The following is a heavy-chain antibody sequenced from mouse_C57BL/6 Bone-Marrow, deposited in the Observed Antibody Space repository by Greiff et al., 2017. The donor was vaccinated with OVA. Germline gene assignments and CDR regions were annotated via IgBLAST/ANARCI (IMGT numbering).Heavy chain of an antibody. CDR2: IWSGGST. V-gene: IGHV2-2*01. CDR3: ATPYSNYVRFAY. D-gene: IGHD2-5*01. CDR1: GFSLTSYG. Sequence: QVQLKESGPGLVQPSQSLSITCTVSGFSLTSYGVHWVRQSPGKGLEWLGVIWSGGSTDNNAAFITRLSISKENSKSQVFCKMNSLQADDTAIYYCATPYSNYVRFAYWGQGTLVTVSA. J-gene: IGHJ3*01.